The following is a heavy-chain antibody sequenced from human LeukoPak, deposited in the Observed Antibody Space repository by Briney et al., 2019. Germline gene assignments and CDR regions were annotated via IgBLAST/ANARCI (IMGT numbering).Heavy chain of an antibody. V-gene: IGHV4-39*01. J-gene: IGHJ4*02. CDR3: QSRFLEWLLDY. CDR1: GGSISSNNYY. Sequence: SETLSLTCTVSGGSISSNNYYWGWIRQPPGKGLEWIGSIYYGGYTYYNPSLKSRVTVSVDTSKNQFSLKLSTVTAADTAIYYCQSRFLEWLLDYWGQGTLVTVSS. CDR2: IYYGGYT. D-gene: IGHD3-3*01.